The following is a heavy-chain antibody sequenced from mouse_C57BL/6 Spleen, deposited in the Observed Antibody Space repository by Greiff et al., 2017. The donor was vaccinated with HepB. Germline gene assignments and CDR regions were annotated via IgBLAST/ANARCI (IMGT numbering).Heavy chain of an antibody. CDR3: ARHYYYGSSPYFDY. J-gene: IGHJ2*01. CDR1: GFTFSSYT. D-gene: IGHD1-1*01. V-gene: IGHV5-9*01. CDR2: ISGGGGNT. Sequence: EVKVEESGGGLVKPGGSLKLSCAASGFTFSSYTMSWVRQTPEKRLEWVATISGGGGNTYYPDSVKGRFTISRDNAKNTLYLQMSSLRSEDTALYYCARHYYYGSSPYFDYWGQGTTLTVSS.